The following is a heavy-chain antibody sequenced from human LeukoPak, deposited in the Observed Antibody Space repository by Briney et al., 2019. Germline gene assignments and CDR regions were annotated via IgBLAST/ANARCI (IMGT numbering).Heavy chain of an antibody. D-gene: IGHD5-24*01. Sequence: SETLSLTCTVSGGSISSYYWTWVRQPPGKGLEWIGYIYYSGSTNYNPSLKSRVTISVDTSKNQFSLKLSSVTAADTAVYYCARHGLRDGYNPLDYWGQGTLVTVPS. V-gene: IGHV4-59*08. CDR1: GGSISSYY. CDR3: ARHGLRDGYNPLDY. CDR2: IYYSGST. J-gene: IGHJ4*02.